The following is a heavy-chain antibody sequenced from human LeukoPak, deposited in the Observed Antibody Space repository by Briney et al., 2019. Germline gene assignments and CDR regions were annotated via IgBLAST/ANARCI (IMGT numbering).Heavy chain of an antibody. J-gene: IGHJ4*02. CDR2: INQDGSEK. D-gene: IGHD3-10*02. V-gene: IGHV3-7*01. Sequence: GGSLRLSCAASGFTFSSYWMTWVRQAPGKGLEWVANINQDGSEKYYVDSVKGRFTIPRDNAKNSLYLQMNSLRAEDTAVYYCARGTMFPYYFDYWGQGTLVTVSS. CDR3: ARGTMFPYYFDY. CDR1: GFTFSSYW.